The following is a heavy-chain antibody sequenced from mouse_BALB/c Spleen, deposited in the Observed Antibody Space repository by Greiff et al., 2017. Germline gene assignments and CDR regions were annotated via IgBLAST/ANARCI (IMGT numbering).Heavy chain of an antibody. CDR2: IWAGGST. J-gene: IGHJ4*01. CDR3: ARAPYYGSSYYAMDY. D-gene: IGHD1-1*01. CDR1: GFSLTSYG. V-gene: IGHV2-9*02. Sequence: VKLMESGPGLVAPSQSLSITCTVSGFSLTSYGVHWVRQPPGKGLEWLGVIWAGGSTNYNSALMSRLSISKDNSKSQVFLKMNSLQTDDTAMYYCARAPYYGSSYYAMDYWGQGTSVTVSS.